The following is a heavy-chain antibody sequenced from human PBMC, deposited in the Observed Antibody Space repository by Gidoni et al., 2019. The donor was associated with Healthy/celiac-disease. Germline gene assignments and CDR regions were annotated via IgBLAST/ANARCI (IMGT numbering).Heavy chain of an antibody. J-gene: IGHJ5*02. CDR1: GFTFRGSA. CDR2: IRSKANSYAT. CDR3: TRQGGYSFLFDEYWFDP. V-gene: IGHV3-73*02. Sequence: EVQLVDSGGGLVQPGGSLKLSCAASGFTFRGSAMHWVRQASGKGLEWVGRIRSKANSYATAYAAAVKGRFTISRDDSKNTAYLQMNSLKTEDTAVYYCTRQGGYSFLFDEYWFDPWGQGTLVTVSS. D-gene: IGHD5-18*01.